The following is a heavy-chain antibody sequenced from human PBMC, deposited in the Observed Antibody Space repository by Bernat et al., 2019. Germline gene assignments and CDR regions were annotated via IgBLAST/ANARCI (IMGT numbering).Heavy chain of an antibody. CDR1: GGSFSGYY. CDR3: AAYDFWSGYYENDY. D-gene: IGHD3-3*01. Sequence: QVQLQQWGAGLLKPSETLSLTCAVYGGSFSGYYWSWIRQPPGKGLEWIGSIYYSGSTYYNPSLKSRVTISVDTSKNQFSLKLSSVTAADTAVYYCAAYDFWSGYYENDYWGQGTLVTVSS. CDR2: IYYSGST. V-gene: IGHV4-34*01. J-gene: IGHJ4*02.